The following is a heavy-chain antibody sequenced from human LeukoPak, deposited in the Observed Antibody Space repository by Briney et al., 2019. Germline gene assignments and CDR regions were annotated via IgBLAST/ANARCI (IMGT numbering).Heavy chain of an antibody. Sequence: GGSLRLSCAASGFTFSSYSINWVRQAPGKGLEWVGRIKSKTDGGTTDYAAPVKGRFTISRDDSKNTLYLQMNSLKTEDTAVYYCTTADSRLEELSFDYWGQGTLVTVSS. CDR3: TTADSRLEELSFDY. CDR2: IKSKTDGGTT. CDR1: GFTFSSYS. J-gene: IGHJ4*02. V-gene: IGHV3-15*01. D-gene: IGHD3-16*02.